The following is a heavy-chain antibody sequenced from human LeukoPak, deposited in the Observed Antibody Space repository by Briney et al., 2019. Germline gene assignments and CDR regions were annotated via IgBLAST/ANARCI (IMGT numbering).Heavy chain of an antibody. CDR2: IYYSGST. Sequence: SQTLSLTCTVSGGSISSGGYYWSWIRQPPGKGLEWIGYIYYSGSTYYNPSLKSRVTISVDTSKNQFSLKLSSVTAADTAVYYCAREIGDYYGSGRSRTPDNWFDPWGQGTLVTVSS. V-gene: IGHV4-30-4*01. CDR1: GGSISSGGYY. J-gene: IGHJ5*02. CDR3: AREIGDYYGSGRSRTPDNWFDP. D-gene: IGHD3-10*01.